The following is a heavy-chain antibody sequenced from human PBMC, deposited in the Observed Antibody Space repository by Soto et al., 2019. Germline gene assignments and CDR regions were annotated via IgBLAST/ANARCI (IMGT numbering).Heavy chain of an antibody. J-gene: IGHJ5*02. CDR2: IRENSGST. CDR3: AKCQVVTGVSGWCNCFDT. CDR1: GFTLSTYA. V-gene: IGHV3-23*01. Sequence: EVQLLESGGDLVQPGGSLRLSCAASGFTLSTYAMNWVRQAPGKGLEWVSAIRENSGSTDYADSVKGRFTISRDNSKNTLYLQMTRLSAEDAAVYYCAKCQVVTGVSGWCNCFDTWGQGTLVTVSS. D-gene: IGHD2-21*02.